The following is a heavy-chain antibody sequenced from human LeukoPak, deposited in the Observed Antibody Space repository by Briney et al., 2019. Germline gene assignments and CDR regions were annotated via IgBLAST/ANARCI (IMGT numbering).Heavy chain of an antibody. CDR3: ARDYLILATNYYFYYGMDV. CDR1: GGSVISGSHY. CDR2: IYYSGST. V-gene: IGHV4-61*01. J-gene: IGHJ6*04. Sequence: SETLFLTCTVSGGSVISGSHYWTWIRQSPGRGLEWIGYIYYSGSTNYNPSLKSRVTISVDTSKNQFSLKLSSVTAADTAVYYCARDYLILATNYYFYYGMDVWGKGTTVIVSS. D-gene: IGHD5-12*01.